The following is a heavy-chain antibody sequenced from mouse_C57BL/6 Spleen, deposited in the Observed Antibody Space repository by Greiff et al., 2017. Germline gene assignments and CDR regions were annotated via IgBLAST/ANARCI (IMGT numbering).Heavy chain of an antibody. D-gene: IGHD1-1*01. V-gene: IGHV1-59*01. J-gene: IGHJ1*03. CDR3: ARCPYYYGSRWYFDV. CDR1: GYTFTSYW. CDR2: IDPSDSYT. Sequence: QVHVKQPGAELVRPGTSVKLSCKASGYTFTSYWMHWVKQRPGQGLEWIGVIDPSDSYTNYNQKFKGKATLTVDTSSSTAYMQLSSLTSEDSAVYYCARCPYYYGSRWYFDVWGTGTTVTVSS.